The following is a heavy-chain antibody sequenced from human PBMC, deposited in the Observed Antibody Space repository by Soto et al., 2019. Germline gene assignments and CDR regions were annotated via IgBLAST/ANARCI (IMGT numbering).Heavy chain of an antibody. J-gene: IGHJ6*02. D-gene: IGHD4-17*01. CDR1: GYTFTSYY. CDR2: INPSGGST. Sequence: GASVKVSCKESGYTFTSYYMHWVRQAPGQGLEWMGIINPSGGSTSYAQKFQGRVTMTRDTSTSTVYMELSSLRSEDTAVYYCARDYGYHDVLGYYYYYGMDVWGQGTTVTVSS. CDR3: ARDYGYHDVLGYYYYYGMDV. V-gene: IGHV1-46*01.